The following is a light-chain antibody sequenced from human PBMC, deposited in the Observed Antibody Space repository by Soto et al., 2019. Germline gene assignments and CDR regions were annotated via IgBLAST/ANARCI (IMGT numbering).Light chain of an antibody. J-gene: IGLJ2*01. V-gene: IGLV1-44*01. CDR1: SSNIGSNT. CDR2: SNN. CDR3: AAWDDSLNVS. Sequence: QSVLTQPPSASGTPGQRVTISCSGSSSNIGSNTVNWYQQLPGTAPKLLIYSNNQRPSGVPDRFSGPKSGTSASLAISGLQSEDEADYYCAAWDDSLNVSFGGGTKVTVL.